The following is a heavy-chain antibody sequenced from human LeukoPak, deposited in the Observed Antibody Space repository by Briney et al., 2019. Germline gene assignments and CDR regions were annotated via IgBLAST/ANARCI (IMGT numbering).Heavy chain of an antibody. CDR3: AGNTRRTTVWYSDL. V-gene: IGHV4-31*03. Sequence: SETLSLTCTVSGGSISSIGYFWSWVRQHPGKGLEWIGYIYYTGSTYYNPSLRSRVTISLDTSKNQFSLKLSSVTAADTAVYYCAGNTRRTTVWYSDLWGRGTLVTVSS. J-gene: IGHJ2*01. CDR2: IYYTGST. D-gene: IGHD1-14*01. CDR1: GGSISSIGYF.